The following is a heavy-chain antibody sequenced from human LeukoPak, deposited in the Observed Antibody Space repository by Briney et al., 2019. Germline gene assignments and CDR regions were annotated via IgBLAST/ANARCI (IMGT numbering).Heavy chain of an antibody. CDR2: IKSKTDGETT. Sequence: GGSLRLSCAASGFTFSSYAMSWVRQAPGKGLEWIGRIKSKTDGETTNYAEPVRGRFTISRDDSKSAVYPQMNSLKIEDTAVYYCTTDLGTYYHGSQRLIPIDYWGQGTLVTVSS. V-gene: IGHV3-15*01. J-gene: IGHJ4*02. CDR3: TTDLGTYYHGSQRLIPIDY. D-gene: IGHD3-10*01. CDR1: GFTFSSYA.